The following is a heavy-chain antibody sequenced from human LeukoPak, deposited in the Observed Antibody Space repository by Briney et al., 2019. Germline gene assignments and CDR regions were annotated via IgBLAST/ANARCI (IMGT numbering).Heavy chain of an antibody. Sequence: GGSLRLSCAASGFTFSSYSMNWVRQAPGKGLEWVSSISSSSSYIYYADSVKGRFTISRDNAKNSLYLQMNSLRAEDTAVYYCGRDGWNYAGSDYWGQGTLVTVSS. D-gene: IGHD1-7*01. CDR3: GRDGWNYAGSDY. CDR2: ISSSSSYI. J-gene: IGHJ4*02. V-gene: IGHV3-21*01. CDR1: GFTFSSYS.